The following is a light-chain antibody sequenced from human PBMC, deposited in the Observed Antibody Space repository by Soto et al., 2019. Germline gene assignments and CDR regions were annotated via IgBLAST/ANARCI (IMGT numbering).Light chain of an antibody. CDR2: AAS. CDR1: QGISRY. J-gene: IGKJ5*01. Sequence: DIQLTQSPSFLSASVGDRVTITCRASQGISRYLAWYQQKPGKAPKLLIYAASTMQSGVPSRFSGSGSGTEFTLTISSLQPADFATYYCQDLYSYSTFGQGTRLEIK. CDR3: QDLYSYST. V-gene: IGKV1-9*01.